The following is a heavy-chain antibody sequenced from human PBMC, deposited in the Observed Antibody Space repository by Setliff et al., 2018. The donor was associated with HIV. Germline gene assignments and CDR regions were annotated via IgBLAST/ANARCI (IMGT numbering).Heavy chain of an antibody. Sequence: GESLKISCKGSGYSFTTYWIGWVRQMPGKGLEWMGIIYPRDSDTRYRPSFQGQVTISADKSISTAYLQRSSLKASDTAMYYCARLGGICSGGSCTALAYTMDVWGQGTTVTVSS. V-gene: IGHV5-51*01. D-gene: IGHD2-15*01. CDR1: GYSFTTYW. CDR3: ARLGGICSGGSCTALAYTMDV. CDR2: IYPRDSDT. J-gene: IGHJ6*02.